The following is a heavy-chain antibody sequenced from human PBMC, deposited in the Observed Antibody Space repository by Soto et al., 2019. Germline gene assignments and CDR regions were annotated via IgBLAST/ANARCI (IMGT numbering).Heavy chain of an antibody. V-gene: IGHV1-69*01. CDR3: ASPGGDIVVAHYGMDV. CDR2: IIPIFGTA. D-gene: IGHD2-2*01. CDR1: GGTFSSYA. Sequence: QVQLVQSGAEVKKPGSSVKVSCKASGGTFSSYAISWVRQAPGQGLEWMGGIIPIFGTANYAQKFQGRVTITADESTSIAYLELSSLRSEDTAVYYCASPGGDIVVAHYGMDVWGQGTTVTVSS. J-gene: IGHJ6*02.